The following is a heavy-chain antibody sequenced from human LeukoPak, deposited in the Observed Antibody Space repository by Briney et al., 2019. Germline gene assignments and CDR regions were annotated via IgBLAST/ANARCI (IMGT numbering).Heavy chain of an antibody. CDR2: INPNSGGT. D-gene: IGHD2-2*02. V-gene: IGHV1-2*02. CDR1: GYTFTGYY. CDR3: ARGVNTVNYYYYYMDV. J-gene: IGHJ6*03. Sequence: ASVKVSCKASGYTFTGYYMHWVRQAPGQGLEWMGWINPNSGGTNYAQKFQGRVTMTRDTSISTAYMELSRLRSDDTAVYYCARGVNTVNYYYYYMDVWGKGTTVTVSS.